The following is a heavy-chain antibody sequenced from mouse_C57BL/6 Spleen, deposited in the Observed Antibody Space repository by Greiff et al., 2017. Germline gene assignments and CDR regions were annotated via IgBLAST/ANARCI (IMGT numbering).Heavy chain of an antibody. CDR1: GYAFTNYL. CDR3: ARGDGLRHYAMDY. V-gene: IGHV1-54*01. J-gene: IGHJ4*01. D-gene: IGHD2-4*01. CDR2: INPGSGGT. Sequence: VQLQQSGAELVRPGTSVKVSCKASGYAFTNYLLEWVKQRPGQGLEWIGVINPGSGGTNYNEKFKGKDTLTAAKSSITAYMQLSSLTSEDSAVYFCARGDGLRHYAMDYWGQGTSVTVSS.